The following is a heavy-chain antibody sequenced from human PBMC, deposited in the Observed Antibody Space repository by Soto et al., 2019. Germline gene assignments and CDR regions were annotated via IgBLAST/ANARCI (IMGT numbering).Heavy chain of an antibody. Sequence: EVQLVESGGGLVQPGGSLRLSCAASGFTFSDHYMDWVRQAPGKGLEWVGRSRNKANSYTTEYAASVKGRFTISRDDSKNSLYLQMHSLKTEDTAVYYCIRLSLYAIDISGQGTMVTVSS. J-gene: IGHJ3*02. CDR3: IRLSLYAIDI. CDR1: GFTFSDHY. V-gene: IGHV3-72*01. D-gene: IGHD3-3*02. CDR2: SRNKANSYTT.